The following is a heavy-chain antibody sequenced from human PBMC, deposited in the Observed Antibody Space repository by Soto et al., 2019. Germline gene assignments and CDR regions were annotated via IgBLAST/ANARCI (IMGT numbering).Heavy chain of an antibody. CDR3: ARRHNYYYVMDV. J-gene: IGHJ6*02. CDR1: RCSFNDFS. V-gene: IGHV3-11*04. CDR2: IPSSGRTI. Sequence: SLRLSGAAARCSFNDFSMTWIRHDPGKGLECCPGIPSSGRTIYYADSGKDRFPISRDNDQNLLYLQMNSLRAEDTGVYYRARRHNYYYVMDVWGQGTTVTVCS.